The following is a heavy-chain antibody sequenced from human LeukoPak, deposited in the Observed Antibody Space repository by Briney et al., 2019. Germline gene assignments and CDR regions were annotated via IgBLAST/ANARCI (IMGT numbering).Heavy chain of an antibody. CDR2: IYSSGTT. V-gene: IGHV4-4*09. J-gene: IGHJ6*03. D-gene: IGHD5-12*01. CDR3: ATGYSGYDSADYYHYYMDV. Sequence: PSETLSLTCTISGGSISRYSWSWIRQPPGKGLEWIGYIYSSGTTKFNPSLKSRATISVDTSKNQLSLKLSSVSAANTAVYYCATGYSGYDSADYYHYYMDVWGKGATVTVSS. CDR1: GGSISRYS.